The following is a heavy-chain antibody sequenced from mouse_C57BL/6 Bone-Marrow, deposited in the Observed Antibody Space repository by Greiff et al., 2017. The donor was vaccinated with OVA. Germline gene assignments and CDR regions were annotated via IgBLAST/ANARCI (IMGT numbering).Heavy chain of an antibody. CDR3: ARDGYYDYYAMDD. Sequence: EVKLMESGGGLVQPGGSLKLSCAASGFTFSDYGMAWVRQAPRKGPEWVAFISNLAYSIYYADTVTGRFTISRENAKNTLYLEMSSLRSEDTAMYYCARDGYYDYYAMDDWGQGTSVTVSS. CDR1: GFTFSDYG. V-gene: IGHV5-15*01. CDR2: ISNLAYSI. J-gene: IGHJ4*01. D-gene: IGHD2-3*01.